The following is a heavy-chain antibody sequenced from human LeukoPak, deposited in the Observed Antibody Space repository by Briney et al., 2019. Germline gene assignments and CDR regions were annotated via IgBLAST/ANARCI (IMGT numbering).Heavy chain of an antibody. Sequence: GGSLRLSCAASGFTFSSYGMHWVRQAPGKGLEWVAVISYDGSNKYYADSVKGRFTISRDNSKNTLYLQMNSLRAEDTAVYYCAKADYASYGMDVWGQGTTVAVSS. CDR1: GFTFSSYG. CDR2: ISYDGSNK. CDR3: AKADYASYGMDV. J-gene: IGHJ6*02. D-gene: IGHD3-16*01. V-gene: IGHV3-30*18.